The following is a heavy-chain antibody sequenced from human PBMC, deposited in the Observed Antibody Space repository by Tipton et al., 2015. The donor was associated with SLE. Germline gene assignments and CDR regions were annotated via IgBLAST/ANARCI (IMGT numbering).Heavy chain of an antibody. V-gene: IGHV4-61*05. J-gene: IGHJ4*02. CDR2: IYYSGST. CDR1: GGSISSRSYY. D-gene: IGHD5-18*01. Sequence: TLSLTCTVSGGSISSRSYYWGWIRQPPGKGLEWIGYIYYSGSTNYNPSLKSRVTISVDTSKNQFSLKLSSVTAADTAVYYCARGPQRGYTYGPDYWGQGTLVTVSS. CDR3: ARGPQRGYTYGPDY.